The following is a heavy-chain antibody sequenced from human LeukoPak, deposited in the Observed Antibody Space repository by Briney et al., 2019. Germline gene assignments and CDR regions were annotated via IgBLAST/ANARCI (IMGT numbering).Heavy chain of an antibody. J-gene: IGHJ4*02. CDR3: ARSPGGVVVPAARLDY. CDR2: IWYDGSNK. CDR1: GFTFSSYG. Sequence: SGGSLRLSCAASGFTFSSYGMHWVRQAPGKGLEWVAVIWYDGSNKYYADSVKGRFTISRDNSKNTLYLQMNSLRAEDTAVYYCARSPGGVVVPAARLDYWGQGTLVTVSS. V-gene: IGHV3-33*01. D-gene: IGHD2-2*01.